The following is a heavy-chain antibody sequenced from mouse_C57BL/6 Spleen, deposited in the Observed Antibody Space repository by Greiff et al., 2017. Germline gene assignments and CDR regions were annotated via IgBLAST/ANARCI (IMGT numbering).Heavy chain of an antibody. CDR1: GFTFTDYY. D-gene: IGHD2-10*01. V-gene: IGHV7-3*01. CDR2: IRNKANGYTT. CDR3: ASPYYGNPFAY. Sequence: EVMLVESGGGLVQPGGSLSLSCAASGFTFTDYYMSWVRQPPGKALEWLGFIRNKANGYTTEYSASVKGRFTISRDNSQSILYLQMNALRAEDSATYYCASPYYGNPFAYWGQGTLVTVSA. J-gene: IGHJ3*01.